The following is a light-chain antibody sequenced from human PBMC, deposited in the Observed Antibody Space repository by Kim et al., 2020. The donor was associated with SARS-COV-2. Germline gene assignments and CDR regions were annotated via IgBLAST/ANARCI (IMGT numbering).Light chain of an antibody. V-gene: IGKV1-5*03. Sequence: QMTQSPSTLSASVGDRVTITCRASQSISSWLAWYQQKPGKAPKLLIYKASSLESGVPSSFSGSGSGTEFTLTISSLQPDDFATYYCQQYNSLWTFGQGTKVDIK. CDR2: KAS. CDR3: QQYNSLWT. CDR1: QSISSW. J-gene: IGKJ1*01.